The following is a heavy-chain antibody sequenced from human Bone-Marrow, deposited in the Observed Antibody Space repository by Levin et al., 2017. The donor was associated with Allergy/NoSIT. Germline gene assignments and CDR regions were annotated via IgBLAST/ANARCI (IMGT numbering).Heavy chain of an antibody. V-gene: IGHV3-23*01. CDR1: GFTFSSYT. CDR3: AVDANWSPH. CDR2: IGPSGAGP. Sequence: LAGGSLRLSCVASGFTFSSYTMTWVRQAPGKGLEGVSGIGPSGAGPSYADSVKGRFTISRDNSKNILYLQMNNLRVEDTAVYYCAVDANWSPHWGQGTLVTVSS. J-gene: IGHJ4*02.